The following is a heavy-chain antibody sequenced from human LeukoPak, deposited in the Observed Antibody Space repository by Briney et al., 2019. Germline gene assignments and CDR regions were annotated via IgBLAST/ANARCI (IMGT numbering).Heavy chain of an antibody. CDR3: AADPALGYCSGGSCYPRPDDAFDI. CDR1: GFTFTSSA. D-gene: IGHD2-15*01. V-gene: IGHV1-58*02. Sequence: ASVKVSCKASGFTFTSSAMQWVRQARGQRLEWIGWIVVGSGNTNYAQKFQERVTITRDMSTSTAYMELSSLRSEDTAVYYCAADPALGYCSGGSCYPRPDDAFDIWRQGTMVTVSS. CDR2: IVVGSGNT. J-gene: IGHJ3*02.